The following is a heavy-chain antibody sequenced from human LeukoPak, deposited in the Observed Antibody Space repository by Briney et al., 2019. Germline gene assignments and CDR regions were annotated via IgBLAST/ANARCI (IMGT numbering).Heavy chain of an antibody. Sequence: PSETLSLTCAVYGGSFSGYYWSWIRQPPGKGLEWIGEINHSGSTNYNPSLKSRVTISVDTSKNQFSLKLSSVTAADTAVYYCAKDLVGEPHWGQGTLVTVSS. CDR1: GGSFSGYY. CDR2: INHSGST. CDR3: AKDLVGEPH. J-gene: IGHJ4*02. V-gene: IGHV4-34*01. D-gene: IGHD3-10*01.